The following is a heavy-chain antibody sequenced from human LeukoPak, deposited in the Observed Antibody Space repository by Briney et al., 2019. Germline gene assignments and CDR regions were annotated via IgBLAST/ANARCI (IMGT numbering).Heavy chain of an antibody. CDR3: ARGPPNWGYDY. CDR1: GYTFTSYD. D-gene: IGHD7-27*01. Sequence: ASVKVSCKASGYTFTSYDINWVRQATGQGLEWMGWMNPNSGDTGYAQKFQDRVTMTRNTSISTAYMKLSSLRSDDTAVYYCARGPPNWGYDYWGPGTLVTVSS. J-gene: IGHJ4*02. V-gene: IGHV1-8*01. CDR2: MNPNSGDT.